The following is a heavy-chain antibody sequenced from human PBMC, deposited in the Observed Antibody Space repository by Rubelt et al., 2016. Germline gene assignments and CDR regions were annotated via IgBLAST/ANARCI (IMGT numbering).Heavy chain of an antibody. D-gene: IGHD6-13*01. Sequence: EVQLVESGGGLVQQGGSLRLSCAASGFTFSRYWIHWVRQVPGKGLVWVSRLSGSGSFTGYAGSGAGRFTISRDKAKKRGVVEMKIRWVGGTAGVYGARGPLEAAVDYYRTDVWGKGTTVTVSS. CDR1: GFTFSRYW. CDR3: ARGPLEAAVDYYRTDV. J-gene: IGHJ6*04. CDR2: LSGSGSFT. V-gene: IGHV3-74*01.